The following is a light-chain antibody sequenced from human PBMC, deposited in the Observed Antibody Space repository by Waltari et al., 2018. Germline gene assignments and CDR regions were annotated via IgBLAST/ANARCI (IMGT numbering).Light chain of an antibody. Sequence: SYELTQDLAVSVALGQTVKITCQGDSLRNSYATWYQQKPGQAPLPVNYGKTNRPSGIPDRFSGSSAGNTASLTITGAQAEDAADYYCCSRDSSAFQLVFGGGTKLTVL. CDR2: GKT. J-gene: IGLJ2*01. V-gene: IGLV3-19*01. CDR1: SLRNSY. CDR3: CSRDSSAFQLV.